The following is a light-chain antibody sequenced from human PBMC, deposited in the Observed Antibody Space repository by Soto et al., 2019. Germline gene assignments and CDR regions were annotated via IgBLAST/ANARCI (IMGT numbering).Light chain of an antibody. V-gene: IGLV2-14*01. CDR3: ISYTSDDVRYV. Sequence: QSVLTQPASVSESPGQSITISCAGTSSDIGGYNYVSWYQQHPDKAPKLMIYGVTNRPSGVSDRFSGSKSGNTASLTISGLQAEDEADYYCISYTSDDVRYVFGTGTKVTVL. CDR1: SSDIGGYNY. CDR2: GVT. J-gene: IGLJ1*01.